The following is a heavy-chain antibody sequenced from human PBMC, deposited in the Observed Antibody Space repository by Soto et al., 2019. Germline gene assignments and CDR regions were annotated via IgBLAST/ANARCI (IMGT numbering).Heavy chain of an antibody. CDR1: GYTFTSYY. V-gene: IGHV1-69*04. CDR2: IIPILGIA. D-gene: IGHD6-19*01. Sequence: SVKVSCKASGYTFTSYYMHWVRQAPGQGLEWMGRIIPILGIANYAQKFQGRVTITADKSTSTAYMELSSLRSEDTAVYYCARDRQYSSGWPNYYYYGMDVWGQGTTVTVSS. J-gene: IGHJ6*02. CDR3: ARDRQYSSGWPNYYYYGMDV.